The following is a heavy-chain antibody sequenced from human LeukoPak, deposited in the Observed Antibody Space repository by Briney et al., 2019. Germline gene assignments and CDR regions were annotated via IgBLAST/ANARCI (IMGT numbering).Heavy chain of an antibody. CDR2: IIPIFGTA. D-gene: IGHD3-3*01. CDR3: ARLYRITIFGVGPGAFDI. V-gene: IGHV1-69*13. J-gene: IGHJ3*02. CDR1: GVTFSSYA. Sequence: SVKVSCKASGVTFSSYAISWVRQAPGQGLEWMGGIIPIFGTANYAQKFQGRVTITADESTSTAYMELSSLRSEDTAVYYCARLYRITIFGVGPGAFDIWGQGTMVTVSS.